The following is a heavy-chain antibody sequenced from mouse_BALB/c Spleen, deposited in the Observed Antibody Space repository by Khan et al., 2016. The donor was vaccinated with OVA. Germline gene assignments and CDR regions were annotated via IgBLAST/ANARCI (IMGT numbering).Heavy chain of an antibody. V-gene: IGHV5-15*02. CDR2: VSSLAYNF. J-gene: IGHJ3*01. Sequence: EVELVESGGGLVQPGGSRKLSCAASGFTFSDYGMAWVRQAPGKGPEWVAFVSSLAYNFYYADTVTGRFTISRENAKNTLYLELSSLRAEDTCRNYCARGGKGGFAYWGQGTLVTVSA. CDR1: GFTFSDYG. CDR3: ARGGKGGFAY.